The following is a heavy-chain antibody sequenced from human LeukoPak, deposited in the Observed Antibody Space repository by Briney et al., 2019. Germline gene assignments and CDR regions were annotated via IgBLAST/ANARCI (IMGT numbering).Heavy chain of an antibody. CDR3: ARVVAAAAALEVGMDV. D-gene: IGHD6-13*01. V-gene: IGHV1-69*06. J-gene: IGHJ6*04. CDR1: RGTFSSYA. CDR2: IIPIFGTA. Sequence: SVKVSCKASRGTFSSYAISRVRQAPGHELEWMGGIIPIFGTANYAQKLQGRVTITADKSTSTAYMELSSLRSEDTAVYYCARVVAAAAALEVGMDVWGKGTTVTVSS.